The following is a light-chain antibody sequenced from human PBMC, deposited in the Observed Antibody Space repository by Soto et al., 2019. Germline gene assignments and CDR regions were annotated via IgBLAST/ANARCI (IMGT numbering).Light chain of an antibody. V-gene: IGLV1-40*01. CDR3: ATWDSRLSSTV. J-gene: IGLJ1*01. CDR2: GST. CDR1: ISNIGAGFD. Sequence: QSVLTQPPSLSGAPGQRVTISCTGDISNIGAGFDVHWYQHLPGTAPKLLIYGSTNRPSGVPDRFSGSKSGTSASLAITGLQTGDEADYYCATWDSRLSSTVFGSGTKLTVL.